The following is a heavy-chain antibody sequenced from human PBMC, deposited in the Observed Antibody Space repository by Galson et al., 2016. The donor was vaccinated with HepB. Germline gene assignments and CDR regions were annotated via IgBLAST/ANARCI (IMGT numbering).Heavy chain of an antibody. V-gene: IGHV5-51*01. CDR2: IYPGDSDT. CDR1: GYDFSTFW. Sequence: QSGAEVKKPGQSLKISCKASGYDFSTFWIVWVRQMPGKGLEWMGYIYPGDSDTTYSPSFQGQVSISVDKSTNTAYLEWNSLKASDTAIYYCARQEDLITPVAFVTVLDYWGQGTLVSVSS. J-gene: IGHJ4*02. D-gene: IGHD3-16*01. CDR3: ARQEDLITPVAFVTVLDY.